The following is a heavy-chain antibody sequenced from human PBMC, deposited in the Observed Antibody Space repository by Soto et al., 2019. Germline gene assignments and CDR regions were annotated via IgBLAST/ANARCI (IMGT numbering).Heavy chain of an antibody. J-gene: IGHJ5*02. Sequence: PSETLSLTCTVSGGSISSGGYYWSWVRQHPGKGLEWIGYIYYSGSTFYNPSLKSRVTISVDTSKNQFSLKLSCVTAADTAVYYCAIGSSSDSSGYYPAWGQGTLVNVSS. D-gene: IGHD3-22*01. CDR1: GGSISSGGYY. CDR2: IYYSGST. V-gene: IGHV4-31*03. CDR3: AIGSSSDSSGYYPA.